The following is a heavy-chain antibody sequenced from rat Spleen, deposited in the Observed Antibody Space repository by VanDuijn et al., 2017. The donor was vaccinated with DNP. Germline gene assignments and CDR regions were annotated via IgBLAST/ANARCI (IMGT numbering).Heavy chain of an antibody. CDR1: GFTFSDHN. D-gene: IGHD1-10*01. J-gene: IGHJ4*01. V-gene: IGHV5-7*01. CDR2: ISFDGRST. CDR3: ARQNNYYAMDA. Sequence: EVQLVKSGGGLVQPGRSLKLSCVASGFTFSDHNMAWVRQAPKKGLEWVATISFDGRSTFYRDSVRGRVTISRENAKSTLYLQMDSLRSEDTATYYCARQNNYYAMDAWGQGTSVTVSS.